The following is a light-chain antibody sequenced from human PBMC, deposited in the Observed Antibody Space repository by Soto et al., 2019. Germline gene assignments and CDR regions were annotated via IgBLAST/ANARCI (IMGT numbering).Light chain of an antibody. J-gene: IGKJ1*01. CDR1: QRVTSN. V-gene: IGKV3-15*01. Sequence: EMVMTHPPAPLSVSPGEKATLSCRASQRVTSNLAWYQQKPGQAPRLLIYGASTRATGVPARFSGSGSGTEFTLTISSLQSEDFAVYHCQHYNSWPRTFGQGTKVESK. CDR3: QHYNSWPRT. CDR2: GAS.